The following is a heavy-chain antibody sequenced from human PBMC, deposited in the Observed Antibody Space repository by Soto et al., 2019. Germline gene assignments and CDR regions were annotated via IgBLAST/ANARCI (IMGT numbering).Heavy chain of an antibody. Sequence: PGGSLRLSCAASGFTFSNAWMSWVRQAPGKGLEWVGRIKTKTDGGTTDYAAPVKGRFTISRDDSKNTLYLQMNSLKTEDTAVYYCTTDSYGSGIYYYFVFCGPATLVIVSS. V-gene: IGHV3-15*01. CDR3: TTDSYGSGIYYYFVF. CDR1: GFTFSNAW. CDR2: IKTKTDGGTT. J-gene: IGHJ4*02. D-gene: IGHD3-10*01.